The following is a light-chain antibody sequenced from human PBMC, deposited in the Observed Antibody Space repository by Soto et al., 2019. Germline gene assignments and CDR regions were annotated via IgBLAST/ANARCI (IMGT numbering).Light chain of an antibody. Sequence: EIVLTQSPGTLSLSPGERATLSCRASQSVSSYYLAWYQQQPGQAPRLLIYGASSRATGIPDRFSGSGSGTDFTLTISRLEPEDFAVYYCQQYGSSSWTFGQGTKVDIK. J-gene: IGKJ1*01. CDR2: GAS. CDR1: QSVSSYY. CDR3: QQYGSSSWT. V-gene: IGKV3-20*01.